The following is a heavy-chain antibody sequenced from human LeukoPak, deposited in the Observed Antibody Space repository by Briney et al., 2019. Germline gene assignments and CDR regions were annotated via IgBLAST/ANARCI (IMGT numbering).Heavy chain of an antibody. V-gene: IGHV4-39*01. CDR1: GGSISSSSYY. D-gene: IGHD3-16*02. CDR2: IYYSGST. Sequence: SGTLSLTCTVSGGSISSSSYYWGWLRQPPGKGLEWIGSIYYSGSTYYNPSLKSRVTISVDTSKNQFSLKLSSVTAAGTAVYYCASRLRLGELSHALNNWGQGTLVTVSS. CDR3: ASRLRLGELSHALNN. J-gene: IGHJ4*02.